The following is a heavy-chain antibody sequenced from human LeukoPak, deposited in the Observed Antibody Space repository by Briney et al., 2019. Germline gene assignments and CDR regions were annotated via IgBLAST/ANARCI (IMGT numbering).Heavy chain of an antibody. Sequence: GSVKVSCKASGYTFTSYYMHGGRQAPGQGRGWMGIINPIGGRTNYAQNSQGRVTMTRDTSKSTVYMELSRLRPEDTAVYYCARVLPFLEPWFDPWGQGTLVTVSS. CDR3: ARVLPFLEPWFDP. V-gene: IGHV1-46*03. CDR2: INPIGGRT. CDR1: GYTFTSYY. J-gene: IGHJ5*02. D-gene: IGHD3-3*01.